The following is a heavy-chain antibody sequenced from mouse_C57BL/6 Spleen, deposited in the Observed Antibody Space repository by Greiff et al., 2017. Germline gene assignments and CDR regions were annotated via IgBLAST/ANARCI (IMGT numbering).Heavy chain of an antibody. J-gene: IGHJ4*01. CDR1: GYTFTSYW. V-gene: IGHV1-64*01. Sequence: VQLQQSGAELVKPGASVKLSCKASGYTFTSYWMHWVKQRPGQGLEWIGMIHPNSGSTNYNEKFKSKATLTVDKSSSTAYMQLSSLTSEDSAVYYCARSGTTVVEGYAMDYWGQGTSVTVSS. CDR2: IHPNSGST. D-gene: IGHD1-1*01. CDR3: ARSGTTVVEGYAMDY.